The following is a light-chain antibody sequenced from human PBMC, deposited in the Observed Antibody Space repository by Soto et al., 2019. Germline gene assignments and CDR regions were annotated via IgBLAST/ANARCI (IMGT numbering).Light chain of an antibody. CDR3: MQGITFT. Sequence: DIVVTQSPLSLPVTLGQPASISCRSSQSLVHSDGNTYLNWFQQRPGQSPRRLIYKASNRDSGVPDRFSGSGSGTDFTLSISRVEADDVGVYYCMQGITFTFGQGTKVDIK. J-gene: IGKJ1*01. V-gene: IGKV2-30*02. CDR1: QSLVHSDGNTY. CDR2: KAS.